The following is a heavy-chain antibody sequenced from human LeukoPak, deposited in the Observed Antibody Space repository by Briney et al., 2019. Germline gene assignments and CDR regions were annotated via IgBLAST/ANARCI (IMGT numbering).Heavy chain of an antibody. V-gene: IGHV3-48*03. Sequence: GGSLRLSCAASGFTFSSYVMNWGRQASGKGLEWVSYISSSGSTIYYADSVKGRFTIYRDNAKNSLYLLMNSLRAEDTAVYYCARDRKYYDSSGYDYWGQGTLVTVSS. J-gene: IGHJ4*02. CDR1: GFTFSSYV. D-gene: IGHD3-22*01. CDR2: ISSSGSTI. CDR3: ARDRKYYDSSGYDY.